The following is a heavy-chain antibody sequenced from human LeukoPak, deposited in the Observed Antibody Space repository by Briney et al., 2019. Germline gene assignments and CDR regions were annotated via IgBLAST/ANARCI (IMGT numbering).Heavy chain of an antibody. Sequence: GRSLRLSCAASGFTFSSYAMHWVRQAPGKGLEWVAVISYDGSNKYYADPVKGRFTISRDNSKNTLYLQMNSLRAEDTAVYYCARDDCSSTSCNLDIWGQGTMVTVSS. J-gene: IGHJ3*02. CDR3: ARDDCSSTSCNLDI. D-gene: IGHD2-2*01. CDR1: GFTFSSYA. CDR2: ISYDGSNK. V-gene: IGHV3-30-3*01.